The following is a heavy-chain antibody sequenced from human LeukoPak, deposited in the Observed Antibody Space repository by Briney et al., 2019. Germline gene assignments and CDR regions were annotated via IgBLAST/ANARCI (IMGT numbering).Heavy chain of an antibody. Sequence: PGGSLRLSCAASGFTFSSYAMSWVRQAPGKGLEWVSAISGSGGSTYYADSVKGRFTISRDIAKNSLYLQMNSLRAEDTAVYYCARDRPQQWLVRGQRGYYYYMDVWGKGTTVTISS. D-gene: IGHD6-19*01. J-gene: IGHJ6*03. V-gene: IGHV3-23*01. CDR2: ISGSGGST. CDR1: GFTFSSYA. CDR3: ARDRPQQWLVRGQRGYYYYMDV.